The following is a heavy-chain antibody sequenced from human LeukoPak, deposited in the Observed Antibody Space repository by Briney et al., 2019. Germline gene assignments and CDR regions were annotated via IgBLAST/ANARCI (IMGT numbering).Heavy chain of an antibody. D-gene: IGHD6-19*01. Sequence: ASVKVSCKASGGTFSRYAISWVRQAPGQGIQWMGEIIPVFGTTNYAQNFQGRVTITTDESTSIAYMELSSLRLDDTAVYYCARPGYSSGWSPPDYWGQGTLVTVSS. V-gene: IGHV1-69*05. CDR1: GGTFSRYA. J-gene: IGHJ4*02. CDR2: IIPVFGTT. CDR3: ARPGYSSGWSPPDY.